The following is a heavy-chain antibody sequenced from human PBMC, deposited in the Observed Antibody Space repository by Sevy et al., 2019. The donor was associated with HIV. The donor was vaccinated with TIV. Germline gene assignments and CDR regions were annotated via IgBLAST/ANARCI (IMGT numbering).Heavy chain of an antibody. CDR2: IRYDGNDK. J-gene: IGHJ6*02. V-gene: IGHV3-30*02. CDR1: GFIFNSQD. CDR3: AKEGYYDILTGHHAGGMDV. D-gene: IGHD3-9*01. Sequence: GGSLRLSCLASGFIFNSQDMHWVRQTPGKGLEWVAFIRYDGNDKYYVDSVKGRFTISRDNSNNTLYLQMNSLRAGDSGIYYYAKEGYYDILTGHHAGGMDVWGQGTTVTVSS.